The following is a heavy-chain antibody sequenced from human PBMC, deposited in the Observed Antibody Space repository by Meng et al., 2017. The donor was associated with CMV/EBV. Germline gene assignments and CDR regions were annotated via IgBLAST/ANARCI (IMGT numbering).Heavy chain of an antibody. D-gene: IGHD1-26*01. Sequence: QLQLQESGPGLVKPSEPLSLNCTVSGGSISSSSYYWGWIRQPPGKGLEWIGSIYYSGSTYYNPSLKSRVTISVDTSKNQFSLKLSSVTAADTAVYYCARDSRSRIVGATVGGFDYWGQGTLVTVSS. V-gene: IGHV4-39*07. CDR3: ARDSRSRIVGATVGGFDY. J-gene: IGHJ4*02. CDR1: GGSISSSSYY. CDR2: IYYSGST.